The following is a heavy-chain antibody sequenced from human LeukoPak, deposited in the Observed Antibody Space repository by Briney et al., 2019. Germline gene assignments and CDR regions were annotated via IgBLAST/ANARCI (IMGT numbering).Heavy chain of an antibody. J-gene: IGHJ4*02. CDR2: ISWNSGSI. CDR1: GFTFDDYA. D-gene: IGHD3-22*01. CDR3: AKGDSSGYYYEPYYFDY. Sequence: PGRSLRLSCAASGFTFDDYAMHWVRQAPGKGLEWVSGISWNSGSIGYADSVKGRFTISRDNAKNSLYLQMNSLRAEDTALYYCAKGDSSGYYYEPYYFDYWGQGTLVTVSS. V-gene: IGHV3-9*01.